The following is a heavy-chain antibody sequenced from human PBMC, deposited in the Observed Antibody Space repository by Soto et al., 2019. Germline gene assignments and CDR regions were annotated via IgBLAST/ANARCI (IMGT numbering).Heavy chain of an antibody. CDR2: GYYSGRT. CDR3: VRVVEAAARHTDFDS. D-gene: IGHD2-15*01. V-gene: IGHV4-39*01. J-gene: IGHJ4*02. Sequence: SETLSLTCYASGGSIDNNHSFWGWVRQRTGRGLDFLGSGYYSGRTYSNPSLKSRVTVSVDTSKTQVFQRVRFVTVAEAAMYYCVRVVEAAARHTDFDSWGQGIVVTVSS. CDR1: GGSIDNNHSF.